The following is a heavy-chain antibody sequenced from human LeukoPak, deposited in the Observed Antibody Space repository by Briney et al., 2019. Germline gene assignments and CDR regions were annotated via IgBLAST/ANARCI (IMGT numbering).Heavy chain of an antibody. CDR2: INPNSGGT. CDR3: ARDLLYSSGFYYYYGTDV. V-gene: IGHV1-2*02. J-gene: IGHJ6*02. Sequence: ASVKVSCKASGYTFTGYYMHWVRQAPGQGLEWMGWINPNSGGTNYAQKFQGRVTMTRDTSISTAYMELSRLRSDDTAVYYCARDLLYSSGFYYYYGTDVWGQGTTVTVSS. CDR1: GYTFTGYY. D-gene: IGHD6-19*01.